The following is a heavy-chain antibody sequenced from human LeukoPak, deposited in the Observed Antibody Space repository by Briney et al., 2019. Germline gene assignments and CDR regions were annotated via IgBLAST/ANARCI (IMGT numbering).Heavy chain of an antibody. CDR3: ARGARVVGY. CDR2: ISSSGGTI. V-gene: IGHV3-48*03. Sequence: GGSLRLSCAASGFTFSSYEMNWVRQASGKGLEWVSYISSSGGTIYYADSVKGRFTISRDNAKNSLYLQMNSLRAEDTAVYYCARGARVVGYWGQGTLVTVSS. CDR1: GFTFSSYE. J-gene: IGHJ4*02. D-gene: IGHD2-15*01.